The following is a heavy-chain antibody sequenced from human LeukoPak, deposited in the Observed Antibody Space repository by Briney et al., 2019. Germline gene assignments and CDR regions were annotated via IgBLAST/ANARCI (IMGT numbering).Heavy chain of an antibody. V-gene: IGHV3-48*03. CDR3: AGIYFGAGSYRY. CDR2: ISSSGSNI. Sequence: GGSLRLSCAASGFTFSSFEMNWIRQAPGKGLEWVSSISSSGSNIYYADSVKGRFTISRDNAKNSLYLQMDSLRAEDTAVYYCAGIYFGAGSYRYWGQGTLVTVSS. J-gene: IGHJ4*02. D-gene: IGHD3-10*01. CDR1: GFTFSSFE.